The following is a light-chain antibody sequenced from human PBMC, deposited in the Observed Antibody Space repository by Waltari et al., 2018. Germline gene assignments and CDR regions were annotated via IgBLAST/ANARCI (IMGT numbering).Light chain of an antibody. CDR3: QQYGSSPST. V-gene: IGKV3-20*01. J-gene: IGKJ2*01. CDR2: GAS. CDR1: QSVTFSY. Sequence: EIVLTQSPATLSLSPGESATLSCRASQSVTFSYLAWYQQKPGQAPRVLIYGASSRATGIPARFSDSGSGTDFTLTISRLEPEDFAVYYCQQYGSSPSTFGQGTKLEIK.